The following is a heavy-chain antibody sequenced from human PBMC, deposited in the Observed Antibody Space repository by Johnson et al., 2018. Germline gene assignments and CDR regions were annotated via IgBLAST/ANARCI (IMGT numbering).Heavy chain of an antibody. Sequence: VQLVESGGGLVKPGGSLRLSCAASGFTFSSYSMNWVRQAPGKGLEWVSSISSSSSYIYYADSVKGRFTISRDNAKNSLYLQMNSLRAEDTAVYYCAKDRGSRWYLYYMDVWGKGTTVTVSS. CDR1: GFTFSSYS. D-gene: IGHD6-13*01. CDR2: ISSSSSYI. CDR3: AKDRGSRWYLYYMDV. V-gene: IGHV3-21*04. J-gene: IGHJ6*03.